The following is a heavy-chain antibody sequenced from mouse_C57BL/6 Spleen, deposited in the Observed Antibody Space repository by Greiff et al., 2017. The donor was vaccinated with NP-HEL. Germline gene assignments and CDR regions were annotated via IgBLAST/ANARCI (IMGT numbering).Heavy chain of an antibody. CDR2: INPNNGGT. D-gene: IGHD2-2*01. V-gene: IGHV1-26*01. J-gene: IGHJ3*01. CDR3: ARKRGYGYLFAY. Sequence: EVQLQQSGPELVKPGASVKISCKASGYTFTDYYMNWVKQSHGKSLEWIGDINPNNGGTSYNQKFKGKATLTVDKSSSTAYMELRSLTSEDSAVYYCARKRGYGYLFAYWGQGTLVTVSA. CDR1: GYTFTDYY.